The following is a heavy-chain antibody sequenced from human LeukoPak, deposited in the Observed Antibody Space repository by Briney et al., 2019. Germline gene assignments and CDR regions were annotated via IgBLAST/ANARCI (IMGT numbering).Heavy chain of an antibody. J-gene: IGHJ4*02. CDR2: IYNSGST. V-gene: IGHV4-59*13. CDR1: GGSISSYY. CDR3: ARAGSAYSFDY. Sequence: PSETLSLTCTVSGGSISSYYWSWIRQPPGKGLEWIGYIYNSGSTSCNPSLKSRVTISVDTSKNQFSLKLSSVTAADTAVYYRARAGSAYSFDYWGQGTLVTVSS. D-gene: IGHD3-22*01.